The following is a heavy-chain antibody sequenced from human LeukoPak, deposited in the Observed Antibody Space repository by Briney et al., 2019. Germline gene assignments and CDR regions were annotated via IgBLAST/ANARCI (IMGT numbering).Heavy chain of an antibody. CDR1: GFTFSSYS. CDR3: ARDPNRAEYQLTSGWFDP. Sequence: GGSLRLSCAASGFTFSSYSMNWVRQAPGKGLEWVSSISSSSSYIYYADSVKGRFTISRDNAKNSLYLQMNSLRAEDTAVYYCARDPNRAEYQLTSGWFDPWGQGTLVTVSS. CDR2: ISSSSSYI. D-gene: IGHD2-2*01. V-gene: IGHV3-21*01. J-gene: IGHJ5*02.